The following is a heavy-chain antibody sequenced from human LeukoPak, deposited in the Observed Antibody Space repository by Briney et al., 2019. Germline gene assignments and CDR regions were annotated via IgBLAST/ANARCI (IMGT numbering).Heavy chain of an antibody. CDR2: IHYSGST. CDR3: AREDYYDSSGYPI. D-gene: IGHD3-22*01. Sequence: SETLSLTCTVSGGSISSYYWSWIRQPPGKGLEWIGYIHYSGSTNYNPSLKSRVTISVDTSKNQFSLKLSSVTAADTAVYYCAREDYYDSSGYPIWRQGTLVTVSS. V-gene: IGHV4-59*01. J-gene: IGHJ4*02. CDR1: GGSISSYY.